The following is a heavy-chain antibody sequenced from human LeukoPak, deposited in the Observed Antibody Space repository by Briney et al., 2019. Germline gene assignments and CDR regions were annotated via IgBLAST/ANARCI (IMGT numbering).Heavy chain of an antibody. D-gene: IGHD3-3*01. CDR2: FDPEDGET. CDR3: ATGVVPYYYYGMDV. Sequence: ASVTVSCTVSGYTLTELSMHWVREAPGKGLEWMGGFDPEDGETIYAQKFQGRVTMTEDTSTDTAYMELSSLRSEDTAVYYCATGVVPYYYYGMDVWGQGTTVTVSS. V-gene: IGHV1-24*01. CDR1: GYTLTELS. J-gene: IGHJ6*02.